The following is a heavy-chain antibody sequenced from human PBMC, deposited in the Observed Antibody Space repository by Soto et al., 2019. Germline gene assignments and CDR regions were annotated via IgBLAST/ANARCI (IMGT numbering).Heavy chain of an antibody. J-gene: IGHJ6*02. V-gene: IGHV3-30-3*01. CDR1: GFTFSSYA. CDR2: ISYDGSNK. Sequence: QVLLVESGGGVVQPGRSLRLSCAASGFTFSSYAMHWVRQAPGKGLEWVAVISYDGSNKYYADSVKGRFTISRDNSKNTLYLQMNSLRAEDTAVYYCARKGGTYYYDSSGYYYDYYYGMDVWGQGTTVTVSS. D-gene: IGHD3-22*01. CDR3: ARKGGTYYYDSSGYYYDYYYGMDV.